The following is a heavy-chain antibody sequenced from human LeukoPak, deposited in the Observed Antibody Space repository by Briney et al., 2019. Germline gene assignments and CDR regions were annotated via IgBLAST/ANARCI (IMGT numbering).Heavy chain of an antibody. Sequence: GGSLRLSCAASGNYWMHWVRQAPGKGLVWVSHINSDGSWTSYADSVKGRFTISKDNAKNTVYLQMNNPRAEDTAVYYCVSFYEAYWGRGTLVTVSS. D-gene: IGHD2/OR15-2a*01. CDR3: VSFYEAY. CDR1: GNYW. J-gene: IGHJ4*02. CDR2: INSDGSWT. V-gene: IGHV3-74*01.